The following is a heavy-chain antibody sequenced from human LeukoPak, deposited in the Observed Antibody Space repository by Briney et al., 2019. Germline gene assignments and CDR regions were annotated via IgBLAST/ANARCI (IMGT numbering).Heavy chain of an antibody. Sequence: PGGSLRLSCAASGFTFNSYWMVWFRQAPGKGLVWVSCINPDGSWTLHADSVKGRFAISRDYARNTLYLQMNSLGVEDTAMHYCARYEQRPGVTASDPWSQGTLVTVSS. J-gene: IGHJ5*02. CDR2: INPDGSWT. CDR1: GFTFNSYW. CDR3: ARYEQRPGVTASDP. V-gene: IGHV3-74*01. D-gene: IGHD2-21*02.